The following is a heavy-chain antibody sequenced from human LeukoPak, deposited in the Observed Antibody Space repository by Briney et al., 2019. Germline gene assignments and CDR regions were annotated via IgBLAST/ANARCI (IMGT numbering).Heavy chain of an antibody. J-gene: IGHJ4*02. D-gene: IGHD6-6*01. CDR3: AKGVAYSSSYYFDY. Sequence: PGGSLRLSCAVSGFTYRSYWMHWVRQVPGKGLVWVSRINEDGSITNHADSVKGRFSISRDNAKNTLYLQMNSLRAEDTAVYYCAKGVAYSSSYYFDYWGQGTLVTVSS. V-gene: IGHV3-74*01. CDR2: INEDGSIT. CDR1: GFTYRSYW.